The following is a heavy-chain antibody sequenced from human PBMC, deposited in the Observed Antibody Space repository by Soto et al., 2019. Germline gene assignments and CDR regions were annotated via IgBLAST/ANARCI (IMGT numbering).Heavy chain of an antibody. CDR1: GFTFSSYW. V-gene: IGHV3-7*01. D-gene: IGHD2-15*01. J-gene: IGHJ3*02. CDR3: AREGVGGSPWYHDAFDI. CDR2: IKQDGSEK. Sequence: EVQLVESGGGLVQPGGSLRLSCAASGFTFSSYWMSLVRQAPGKGLEWVANIKQDGSEKYYVDSVKGRFTITRDNAQNSLYLQMNSRRAEDTAVYYCAREGVGGSPWYHDAFDIWGQGKMVTVSS.